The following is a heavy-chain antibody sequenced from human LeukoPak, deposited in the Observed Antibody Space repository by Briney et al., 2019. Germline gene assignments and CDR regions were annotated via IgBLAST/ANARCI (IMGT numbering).Heavy chain of an antibody. CDR1: GYTFTGYY. D-gene: IGHD4-17*01. V-gene: IGHV1-2*02. CDR3: ARDEDGDRYLED. CDR2: INPNSGGT. Sequence: ASVKVSCKTSGYTFTGYYMHWVRQAPGQGLEWMGWINPNSGGTNYAQTIQGRVTMTRDTSICTAYRELSRLRSDDTAVYYWARDEDGDRYLEDWGQGTLVTVSS. J-gene: IGHJ4*02.